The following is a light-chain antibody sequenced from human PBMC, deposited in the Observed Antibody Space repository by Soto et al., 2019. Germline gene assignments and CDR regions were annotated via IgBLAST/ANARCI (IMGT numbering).Light chain of an antibody. CDR1: HTVFSN. J-gene: IGKJ4*01. Sequence: EIVFTQSPGTLSLSPGERATLSCRATHTVFSNYIGWYLQKPGHAPRRLIFGASIRATDIPARFSGSGSGTDFTLTISSLQSEDFAVYYCQQYNNWQITFGGGTKVDIK. V-gene: IGKV3D-15*01. CDR3: QQYNNWQIT. CDR2: GAS.